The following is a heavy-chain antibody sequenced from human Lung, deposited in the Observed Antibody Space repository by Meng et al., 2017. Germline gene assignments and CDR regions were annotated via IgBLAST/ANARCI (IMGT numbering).Heavy chain of an antibody. Sequence: QVQPGQSGTEGKKPGASVKVSCKASDYTFTGYGVSWVRQAPGQGLEWMAWLGAHDGDTSHAPKFQGRVTVSADRPTATAYMELRSLRSDDTAVYYCARGTPGRSYSDYWGQGTLVTVSS. J-gene: IGHJ4*02. D-gene: IGHD3-10*01. CDR3: ARGTPGRSYSDY. V-gene: IGHV1-18*01. CDR1: DYTFTGYG. CDR2: LGAHDGDT.